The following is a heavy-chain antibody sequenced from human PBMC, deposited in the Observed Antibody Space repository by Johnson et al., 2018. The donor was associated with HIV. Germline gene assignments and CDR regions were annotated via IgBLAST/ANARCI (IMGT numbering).Heavy chain of an antibody. J-gene: IGHJ3*02. CDR3: AKVHSSSSNGFDI. CDR2: IWYDGSNK. D-gene: IGHD6-6*01. Sequence: QVQLVESGGGVVQPGRSLRLSCAASGFTFSSYGMHWVRQAPGTGLEWVAVIWYDGSNKYYADSVKGRFTVSRDNYKNTLYLQMNSLRGEDTAVYYCAKVHSSSSNGFDIWGQGTMVTVSS. CDR1: GFTFSSYG. V-gene: IGHV3-33*06.